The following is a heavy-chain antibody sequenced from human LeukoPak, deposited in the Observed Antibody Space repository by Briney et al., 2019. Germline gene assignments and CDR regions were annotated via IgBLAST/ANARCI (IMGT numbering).Heavy chain of an antibody. D-gene: IGHD3-22*01. CDR1: GFTFSSYI. V-gene: IGHV3-23*01. Sequence: GGSLRLSCAASGFTFSSYIMNWVRQAPGKGLEWVSAISGSGATTYYADSVKGRFTISRDNSKNTFYLQMNSPRAEDTALYFCAKDFYDDSSGGWYFDLWGRGTLVTVSS. CDR2: ISGSGATT. J-gene: IGHJ2*01. CDR3: AKDFYDDSSGGWYFDL.